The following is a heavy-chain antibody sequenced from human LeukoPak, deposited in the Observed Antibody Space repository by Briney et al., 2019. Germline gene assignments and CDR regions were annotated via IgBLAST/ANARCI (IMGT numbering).Heavy chain of an antibody. D-gene: IGHD3-10*01. Sequence: GGSLRLSCAASGFTFSSFAMSWVRQAPGKGLEWVSGLSGSDGSTYSADSVKGRFTISRDNAKNTLYLQMNSLRAGDTAIYYCAKGHYYGSGSFHFDYWGQGTLVTVSS. CDR2: LSGSDGST. V-gene: IGHV3-23*01. CDR3: AKGHYYGSGSFHFDY. J-gene: IGHJ4*02. CDR1: GFTFSSFA.